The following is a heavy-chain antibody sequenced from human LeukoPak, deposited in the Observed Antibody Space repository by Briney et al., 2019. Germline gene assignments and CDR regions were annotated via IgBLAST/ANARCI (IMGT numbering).Heavy chain of an antibody. D-gene: IGHD3-16*01. CDR1: GYKFTDDY. J-gene: IGHJ4*02. CDR2: INPDSRFT. Sequence: ASVTVSCKTSGYKFTDDYMHWVRQAPGQGLEFMGWINPDSRFTNYAQQFKGRVTMTRDTSISTAYLEVRSLTSDDTAVYYCAPTAEAYTSWWKVWGQGTLVTVSS. V-gene: IGHV1-2*02. CDR3: APTAEAYTSWWKV.